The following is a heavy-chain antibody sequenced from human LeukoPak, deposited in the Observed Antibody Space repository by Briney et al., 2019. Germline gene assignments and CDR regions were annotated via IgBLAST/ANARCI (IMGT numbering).Heavy chain of an antibody. Sequence: GGSLRLSCTASGFTFGDYAMSWVRQAPGKGLEWVGFIRSKAYGGTTEYAASVKGRFTISRDDSKSIAYLQMNSLKTEDTAVYYCTRESRLLWFGDITAGYFQHWGQGTLVTVSS. J-gene: IGHJ1*01. V-gene: IGHV3-49*04. D-gene: IGHD3-10*01. CDR1: GFTFGDYA. CDR3: TRESRLLWFGDITAGYFQH. CDR2: IRSKAYGGTT.